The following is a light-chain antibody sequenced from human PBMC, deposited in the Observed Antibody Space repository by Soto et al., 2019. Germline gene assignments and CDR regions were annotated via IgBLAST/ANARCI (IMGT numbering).Light chain of an antibody. CDR3: QVWDSSSDHVM. J-gene: IGLJ3*02. CDR1: VIGSIS. CDR2: DDS. Sequence: SYELTQPPSVSVAPGQTASITCGGNVIGSISVHWYQQKPGQATVLVVFDDSDRPSGIPERFSGSNSRNTATLTISRVEAGDEADYYCQVWDSSSDHVMFGGGTKLTVL. V-gene: IGLV3-21*02.